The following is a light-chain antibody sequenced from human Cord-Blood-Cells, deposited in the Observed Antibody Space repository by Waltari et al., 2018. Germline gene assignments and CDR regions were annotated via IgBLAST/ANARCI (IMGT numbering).Light chain of an antibody. Sequence: QSALTQPRSVSGSPGQSVTISCTGTSSDVGGYNYVSWYQQHPGKAPKLMFYEVSKRPSGVPERFSGSKSGNTASLTISGLQAEDEADYYCCSYAGSYVVFGGGTKLTVL. CDR2: EVS. J-gene: IGLJ2*01. CDR3: CSYAGSYVV. V-gene: IGLV2-11*01. CDR1: SSDVGGYNY.